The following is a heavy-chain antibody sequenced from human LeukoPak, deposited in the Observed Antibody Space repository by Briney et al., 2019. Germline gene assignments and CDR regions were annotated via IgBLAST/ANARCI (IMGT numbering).Heavy chain of an antibody. CDR1: GGSFSGYY. V-gene: IGHV4-34*01. D-gene: IGHD2-2*02. CDR2: INHSGST. CDR3: ARGRPYCSSTSCYRPYYYYGMDV. J-gene: IGHJ6*02. Sequence: SETPSLTCAVYGGSFSGYYWSRIRQPPGKGLEWIGEINHSGSTNYNPSLKSRVTISVDTSKNQFSLKLSSVTAADTAVYYCARGRPYCSSTSCYRPYYYYGMDVWGQGTTVTVSS.